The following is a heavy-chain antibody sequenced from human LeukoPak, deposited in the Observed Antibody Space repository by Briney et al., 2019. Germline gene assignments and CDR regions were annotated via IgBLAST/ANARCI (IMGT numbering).Heavy chain of an antibody. CDR1: GYTFISYW. Sequence: GESLKISCKGSGYTFISYWIGWVRQMPGKGLEWMGIIYPGDSDTRYSPSFQGQVTISADKSISTAYLQWSSLKASDTAMYYCARHAGRGVESTVTTIVPKLGAFDIWGQGTMVTVSS. V-gene: IGHV5-51*01. D-gene: IGHD4-17*01. CDR3: ARHAGRGVESTVTTIVPKLGAFDI. J-gene: IGHJ3*02. CDR2: IYPGDSDT.